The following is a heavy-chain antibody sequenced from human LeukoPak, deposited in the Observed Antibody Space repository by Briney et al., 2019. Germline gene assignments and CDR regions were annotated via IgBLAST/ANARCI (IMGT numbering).Heavy chain of an antibody. CDR2: NYYSGTT. J-gene: IGHJ5*02. Sequence: SETLSLTCTVSGDSISSLIYYWGWIRQPPGKRLEWIGSNYYSGTTHYNPSLKSRVTISVDTSKNQFSLRLTSVTAADTAVYYCAGSDIVGATKGWFDPWGQGTLVTVSS. CDR1: GDSISSLIYY. D-gene: IGHD1-26*01. V-gene: IGHV4-39*01. CDR3: AGSDIVGATKGWFDP.